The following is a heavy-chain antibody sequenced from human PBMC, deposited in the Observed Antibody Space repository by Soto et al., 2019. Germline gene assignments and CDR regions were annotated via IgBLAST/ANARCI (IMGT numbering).Heavy chain of an antibody. J-gene: IGHJ4*02. CDR2: IYYSGRT. CDR3: ARFAKEENPKVGSWYYFDY. CDR1: GASISSRDYY. V-gene: IGHV4-31*03. D-gene: IGHD6-13*01. Sequence: SETLSLTCSVSGASISSRDYYWGWVRQHPGKGLEWIGNIYYSGRTYYNPSLKSRVTISVDTSKNQFSLKLSSVTAADTAVYYCARFAKEENPKVGSWYYFDYWGQRTRVTVSS.